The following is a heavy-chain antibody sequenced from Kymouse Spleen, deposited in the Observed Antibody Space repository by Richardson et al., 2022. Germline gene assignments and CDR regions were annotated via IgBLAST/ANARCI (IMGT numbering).Heavy chain of an antibody. CDR2: IWYDGSNK. CDR3: ARAGIAAAYFDY. D-gene: IGHD6-13*01. J-gene: IGHJ4*02. Sequence: QVQLVESGGGVVQPGRSLRLSCAASGFTFSSYGMHWVRQAPGKGLEWVAVIWYDGSNKYYADSVKGRFTISRDNSKNTLYLQMNSLRAEDTAVYYCARAGIAAAYFDYWGQGTLVTVSS. CDR1: GFTFSSYG. V-gene: IGHV3-33*01.